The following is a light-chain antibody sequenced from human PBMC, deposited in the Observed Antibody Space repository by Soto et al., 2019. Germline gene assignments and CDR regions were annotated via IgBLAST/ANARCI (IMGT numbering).Light chain of an antibody. J-gene: IGKJ1*01. CDR2: GAS. CDR3: HQRQSWPRK. V-gene: IGKV3D-20*02. CDR1: QSVSSSY. Sequence: VLTQPPATLSVSPGERATLSCRASQSVSSSYLAWYQQKPGQAPRLLIYGASSRATGIPDRFSGSGSGTDFTLTISDVEPEDFAVYYCHQRQSWPRKFGQGTKVDIK.